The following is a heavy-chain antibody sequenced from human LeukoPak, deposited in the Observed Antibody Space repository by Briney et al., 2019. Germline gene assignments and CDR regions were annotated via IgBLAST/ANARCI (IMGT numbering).Heavy chain of an antibody. CDR2: IYHRGST. D-gene: IGHD3-22*01. Sequence: SETLSLTCTVSGNSISSDDWWTWARQPPGRGLEWIGEIYHRGSTNYNPSLKSRVTISIDKSRNQFSLMLSSVTAADTAVYYCARRQYYDSTGYFVYWGRGTLVTVSS. CDR1: GNSISSDDW. CDR3: ARRQYYDSTGYFVY. V-gene: IGHV4-4*02. J-gene: IGHJ4*02.